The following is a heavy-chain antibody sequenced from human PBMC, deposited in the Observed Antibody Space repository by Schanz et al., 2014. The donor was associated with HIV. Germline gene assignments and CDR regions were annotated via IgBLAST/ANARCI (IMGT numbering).Heavy chain of an antibody. CDR2: IDSDGESK. CDR1: GFIFNGYY. Sequence: VQLVESGGGLIQPGGSLRLSCAASGFIFNGYYLTWIRQAPGKGLEWVSSIDSDGESKFYTDSVEGRFTVSRDNAKNSLFLQMNSLKTEDTGLYYCVTDRYYLQFDNWGQGTLVTVSS. V-gene: IGHV3-11*01. D-gene: IGHD1-26*01. CDR3: VTDRYYLQFDN. J-gene: IGHJ4*02.